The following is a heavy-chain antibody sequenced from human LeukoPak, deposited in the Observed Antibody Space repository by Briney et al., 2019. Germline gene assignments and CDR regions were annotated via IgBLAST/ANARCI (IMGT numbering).Heavy chain of an antibody. D-gene: IGHD3-10*01. V-gene: IGHV3-15*01. CDR1: GFTFSNAW. J-gene: IGHJ4*02. Sequence: PGGSLRLSCAASGFTFSNAWMSWVRQAPGKGLEWVGRIKSKTDGGTTDYAAPVKGRFTISRDDSKNTLYLQMNSLKTEDTAVYYCTTDSERSGSYYYFDYWGQVTLVTVSS. CDR2: IKSKTDGGTT. CDR3: TTDSERSGSYYYFDY.